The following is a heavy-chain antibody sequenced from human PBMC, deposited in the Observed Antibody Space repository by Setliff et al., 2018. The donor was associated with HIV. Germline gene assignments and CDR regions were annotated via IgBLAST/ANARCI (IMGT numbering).Heavy chain of an antibody. CDR2: INPSSGDT. J-gene: IGHJ3*02. CDR3: ARYGHGVGATALDAFDI. Sequence: ASVKVSCKASGYSFTNYYIHWVRQAPGQGLEWMGVINPSSGDTLYAQNFQGRVTISIDTSENPFSLKLSGVTAAVTAIYYCARYGHGVGATALDAFDIWGQGTMVTVSS. CDR1: GYSFTNYY. V-gene: IGHV1-46*01. D-gene: IGHD1-26*01.